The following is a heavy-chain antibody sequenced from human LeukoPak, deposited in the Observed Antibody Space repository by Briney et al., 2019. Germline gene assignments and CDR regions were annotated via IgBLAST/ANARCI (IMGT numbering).Heavy chain of an antibody. D-gene: IGHD3-16*01. CDR1: GYSFTSYG. CDR2: ISANNGNT. CDR3: ARGSRVITFGGVIDP. Sequence: GASVKVSCKASGYSFTSYGISWVRQAPGQGLEWMGWISANNGNTNYAQKVRGRVTMTTDTSTSTAYMELRSLRSDDTAVYYCARGSRVITFGGVIDPWGQGTLVTVSS. V-gene: IGHV1-18*01. J-gene: IGHJ5*02.